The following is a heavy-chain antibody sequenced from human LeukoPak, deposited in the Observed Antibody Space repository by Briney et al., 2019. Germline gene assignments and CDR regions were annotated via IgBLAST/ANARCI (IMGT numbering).Heavy chain of an antibody. D-gene: IGHD3-22*01. V-gene: IGHV4-34*01. CDR3: ARGQAINGSYYYDSSGSYGMDV. CDR1: GGSFSGYY. CDR2: INHSGST. J-gene: IGHJ6*02. Sequence: SETLSLTCAVYGGSFSGYYWSWIRQAPGKGLEWIGEINHSGSTNYNPSLKSRVTISVDTSKNQFSLKLSSVTAADTAVYYCARGQAINGSYYYDSSGSYGMDVWGQGTTVTVSS.